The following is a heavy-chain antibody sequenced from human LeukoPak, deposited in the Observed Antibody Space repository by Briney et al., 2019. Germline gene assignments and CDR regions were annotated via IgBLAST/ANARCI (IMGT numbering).Heavy chain of an antibody. CDR1: GFTVSSNY. CDR3: ARGYCSSTSCYSHYYYMDV. D-gene: IGHD2-2*01. V-gene: IGHV3-53*01. J-gene: IGHJ6*03. Sequence: PGGSLRLSCAASGFTVSSNYMSWVRQAPGKGLEWVSVIYSGGSTYYADSVKGRFTISRDNSKNTLYLQMNSLRVEDTAVYYCARGYCSSTSCYSHYYYMDVWGKGTTVTVSS. CDR2: IYSGGST.